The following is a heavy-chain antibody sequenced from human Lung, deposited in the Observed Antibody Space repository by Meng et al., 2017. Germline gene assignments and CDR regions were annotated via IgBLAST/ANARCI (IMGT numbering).Heavy chain of an antibody. J-gene: IGHJ2*01. CDR1: GFTFNTYA. Sequence: QVELVEAGGGVVQPGGSLRLSVAASGFTFNTYAMHWVRQAPGKGLEWVSLMSFDGAQIYYSDSVRGRFTISRDNSKNTLYLQMNSLRAEDTAVYYCARDKPPNDVWGRGTLVTVSS. V-gene: IGHV3-30*01. CDR3: ARDKPPNDV. CDR2: MSFDGAQI.